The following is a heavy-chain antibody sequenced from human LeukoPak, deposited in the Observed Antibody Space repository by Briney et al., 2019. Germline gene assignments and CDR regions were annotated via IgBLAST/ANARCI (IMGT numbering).Heavy chain of an antibody. D-gene: IGHD3-10*01. CDR2: INPSGGST. CDR3: ARVYYYASGRLDS. CDR1: GYTFTSYY. J-gene: IGHJ4*02. V-gene: IGHV1-46*01. Sequence: GASVRVSCKASGYTFTSYYMHWVRQAPGQGLEWMGIINPSGGSTSYAPKFQGRVTMTRDTSISTAYMELSRLRSDDTAVFYCARVYYYASGRLDSWGQGTLITVSS.